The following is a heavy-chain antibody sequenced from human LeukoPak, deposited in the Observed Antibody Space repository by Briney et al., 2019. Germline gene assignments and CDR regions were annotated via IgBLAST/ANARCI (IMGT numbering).Heavy chain of an antibody. Sequence: KASEILSLTCTVSGGSVSSGSYYWSWIRQPPGKGLEWIGYIYYSGSTNYNPSLKSRVTISVDTSKNQFSLKLSSVTAADTAVYYCARATYYSSSSPAFDVWGQGTMVTVSS. V-gene: IGHV4-61*01. CDR2: IYYSGST. CDR1: GGSVSSGSYY. J-gene: IGHJ3*01. D-gene: IGHD6-6*01. CDR3: ARATYYSSSSPAFDV.